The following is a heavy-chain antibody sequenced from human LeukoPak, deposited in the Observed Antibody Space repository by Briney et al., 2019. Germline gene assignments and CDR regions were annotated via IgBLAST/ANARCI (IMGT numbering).Heavy chain of an antibody. J-gene: IGHJ4*02. D-gene: IGHD1-14*01. V-gene: IGHV1-2*02. CDR2: INPNSGGT. Sequence: ASVKVSCKASGGTFSSYAISWVRQAPGQGLEWMGWINPNSGGTNYAQKFQGRVTMTRDTSISTAYMELSRLRSDDTAVYYCAREILGGFNPGAYWGQGTLVTVSS. CDR3: AREILGGFNPGAY. CDR1: GGTFSSYA.